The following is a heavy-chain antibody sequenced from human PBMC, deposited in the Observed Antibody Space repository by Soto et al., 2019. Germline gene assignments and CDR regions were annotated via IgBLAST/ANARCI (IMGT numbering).Heavy chain of an antibody. D-gene: IGHD6-6*01. CDR1: CYTFTSYG. Sequence: SGKVSFKASCYTFTSYGISWVRQAPGQGLEWMGWISAYNGNTNYAQKLQGRVTMTTDTSTSTAYMELRSLRSDDTAVYYCARDRKYSSSNFDYWGQGTLVTVSS. CDR3: ARDRKYSSSNFDY. CDR2: ISAYNGNT. J-gene: IGHJ4*02. V-gene: IGHV1-18*01.